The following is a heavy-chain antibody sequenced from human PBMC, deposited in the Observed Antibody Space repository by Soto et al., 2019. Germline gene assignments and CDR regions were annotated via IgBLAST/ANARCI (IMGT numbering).Heavy chain of an antibody. CDR2: ISGSGDNT. CDR1: GFTFSTYA. D-gene: IGHD3-10*01. J-gene: IGHJ4*02. V-gene: IGHV3-23*01. Sequence: PGGSLRLSCAASGFTFSTYAMTWVRQAPGQGLEWVSVISGSGDNTYYADSVKGRFTISRDNSNNTLYLHMSSLSAEDTAVYYCAKDRAMYYFDYWGPGTLVTVSS. CDR3: AKDRAMYYFDY.